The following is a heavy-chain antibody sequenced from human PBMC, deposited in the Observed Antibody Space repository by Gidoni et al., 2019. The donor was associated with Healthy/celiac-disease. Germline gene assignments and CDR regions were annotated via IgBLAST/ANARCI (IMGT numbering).Heavy chain of an antibody. CDR3: ARGWSGNYYYYGMDV. CDR2: IGTAGDT. D-gene: IGHD3-3*01. V-gene: IGHV3-13*01. CDR1: GFSFSSYD. J-gene: IGHJ6*02. Sequence: EVQLVECGGGLVQPGASLRLSCAASGFSFSSYDMHWVRQATGKGLEWVSAIGTAGDTYYQGAVKGRFTISRENAKNSLYLQRNSLRAGDTAVYYGARGWSGNYYYYGMDVWGQGTTVTVSS.